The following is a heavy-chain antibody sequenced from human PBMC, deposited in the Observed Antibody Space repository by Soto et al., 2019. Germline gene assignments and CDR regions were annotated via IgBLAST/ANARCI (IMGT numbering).Heavy chain of an antibody. Sequence: ASVKVSCKVSGYTLTELSMQWVRQAPGKGLEWRGGFDPEDGETIYAQKFQGRVTMTEDTSTDTAYMELSSLRSEDTAVYYCATGIFEAAAGYFDYWGQGTLVTVS. CDR3: ATGIFEAAAGYFDY. CDR1: GYTLTELS. CDR2: FDPEDGET. V-gene: IGHV1-24*01. D-gene: IGHD6-13*01. J-gene: IGHJ4*02.